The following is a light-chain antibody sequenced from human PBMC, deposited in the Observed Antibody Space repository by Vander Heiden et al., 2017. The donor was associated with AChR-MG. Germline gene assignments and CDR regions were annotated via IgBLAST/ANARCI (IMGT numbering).Light chain of an antibody. CDR1: QSVSSN. CDR3: QQYNNWART. CDR2: AAS. Sequence: IVMTQSPATLSVSPGERATLSCRASQSVSSNLAWYQQQPGQAPMLLISAASTRAAGIPARFRGSGSGTEFTLTISSLQSEDFAVYYCQQYNNWARTFGQGTKVEIK. V-gene: IGKV3-15*01. J-gene: IGKJ1*01.